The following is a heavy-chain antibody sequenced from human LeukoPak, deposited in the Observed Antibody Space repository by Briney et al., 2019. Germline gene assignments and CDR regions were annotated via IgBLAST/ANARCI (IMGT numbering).Heavy chain of an antibody. V-gene: IGHV1-69*05. J-gene: IGHJ3*02. CDR3: ARDRREYRHYCSSTSCSKGDAFDI. CDR2: IIPIFGTA. D-gene: IGHD2-2*01. CDR1: GGTFSSYA. Sequence: SVKVSCKASGGTFSSYAISWVRQAPGQGLEWMGGIIPIFGTANYAQKFQGRVTITTDESTSTAYMELSSLRSEDTAVYYCARDRREYRHYCSSTSCSKGDAFDIWGQGTMVTVSS.